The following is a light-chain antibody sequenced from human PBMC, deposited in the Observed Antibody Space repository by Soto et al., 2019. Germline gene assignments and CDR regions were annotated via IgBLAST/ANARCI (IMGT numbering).Light chain of an antibody. CDR2: DAS. CDR3: QQRSNWPPIT. V-gene: IGKV3-11*01. Sequence: EIVMTQSPATLSVSPGEGATLSCRASQSVSSNLAWYQQKPGRAPRLLIYDASNRATGVPARFSGSGSGTHFTLTISSLEPEDFAVYYCQQRSNWPPITFGQGTRLEIK. J-gene: IGKJ5*01. CDR1: QSVSSN.